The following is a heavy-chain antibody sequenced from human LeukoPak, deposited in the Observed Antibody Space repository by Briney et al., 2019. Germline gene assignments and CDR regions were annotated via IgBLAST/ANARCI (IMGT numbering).Heavy chain of an antibody. J-gene: IGHJ4*02. CDR2: IIPIFGTA. Sequence: SVKVSCKASGGTFSSYAISWVRQAPGQGLEWMGGIIPIFGTANYAQKFQGRVTITADESTSTAYMELSSLRSEDTAVYYCARTGGSSWYQYFSFDYWGQGTLVTVSS. D-gene: IGHD6-13*01. CDR1: GGTFSSYA. CDR3: ARTGGSSWYQYFSFDY. V-gene: IGHV1-69*13.